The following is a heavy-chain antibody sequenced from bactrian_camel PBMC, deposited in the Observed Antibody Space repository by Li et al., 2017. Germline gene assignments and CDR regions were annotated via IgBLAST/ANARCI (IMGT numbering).Heavy chain of an antibody. Sequence: VQLVESGGGSVQPGGSLRLACTTSRENSICMGWFREAPGKEREGVARIATGSGNTYYADSVKGRFTISLDSAKNTAYLQMNSLKPEDTAMYYCVAVSFGTCTVRAGVDDFGSWGQGTQVTVS. CDR1: RENSIC. V-gene: IGHV3S54*01. CDR2: IATGSGNT. D-gene: IGHD6*01. CDR3: VAVSFGTCTVRAGVDDFGS. J-gene: IGHJ6*01.